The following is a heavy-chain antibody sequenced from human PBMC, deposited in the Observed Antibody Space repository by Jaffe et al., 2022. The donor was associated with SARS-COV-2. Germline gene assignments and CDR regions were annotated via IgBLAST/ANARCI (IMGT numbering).Heavy chain of an antibody. J-gene: IGHJ4*02. V-gene: IGHV1-8*01. Sequence: QVQLVQSGAEVKKPGASVKVSCKASGYTFTSYDINWVRQATGQGLEWMGWMNPNSGNTGYAQKFQGRVTMTRNTSISTAYMELSSLRSEDTAVYYCAVWGEGDTAGPPHPQEPFDYWGQGTLVTVSS. D-gene: IGHD5-18*01. CDR1: GYTFTSYD. CDR2: MNPNSGNT. CDR3: AVWGEGDTAGPPHPQEPFDY.